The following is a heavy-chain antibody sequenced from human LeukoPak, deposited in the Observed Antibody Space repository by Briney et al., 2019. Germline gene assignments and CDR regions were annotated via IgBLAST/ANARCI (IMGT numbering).Heavy chain of an antibody. Sequence: ASVKVSCKASGYTFTSYDINRVRQATGQGLEWMGWMNPNSGNTGYAQKFQGRVTMTRNTSISTAYMELSSLRSEDTAVYYCARVSGGWYSYYYMDVWGKGTTVTVSS. V-gene: IGHV1-8*01. J-gene: IGHJ6*03. CDR2: MNPNSGNT. D-gene: IGHD6-19*01. CDR3: ARVSGGWYSYYYMDV. CDR1: GYTFTSYD.